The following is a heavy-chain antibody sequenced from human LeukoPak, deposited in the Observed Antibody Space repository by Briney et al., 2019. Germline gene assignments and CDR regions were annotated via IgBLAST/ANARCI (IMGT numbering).Heavy chain of an antibody. CDR1: GFTFSSYS. CDR2: ISSSSSYI. CDR3: AREQYYDILTGYSYYFDY. Sequence: PGGSLRLSCAASGFTFSSYSMNWVRQAPGKGLEWVSSISSSSSYIYYADSVKGRFTISRDNSKNTLYLQMNSLRAEDTAVYYCAREQYYDILTGYSYYFDYWGQGTLVTVS. J-gene: IGHJ4*02. V-gene: IGHV3-21*01. D-gene: IGHD3-9*01.